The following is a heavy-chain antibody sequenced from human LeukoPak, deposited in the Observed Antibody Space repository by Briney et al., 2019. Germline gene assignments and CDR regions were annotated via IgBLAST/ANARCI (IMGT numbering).Heavy chain of an antibody. CDR2: ISSSSSYT. Sequence: PGGFLRLSCAASGFTFSDYYMSWIRQAPGKGLEWVSYISSSSSYTNYADSVKGRFTISRDNAKNSLYLQMNSLRAEDTAVYYCTRDLGGGSAFDIWGQGTMVTVSS. V-gene: IGHV3-11*06. J-gene: IGHJ3*02. CDR1: GFTFSDYY. D-gene: IGHD2-15*01. CDR3: TRDLGGGSAFDI.